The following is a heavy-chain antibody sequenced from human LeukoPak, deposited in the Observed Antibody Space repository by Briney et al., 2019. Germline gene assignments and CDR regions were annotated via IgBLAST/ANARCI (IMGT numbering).Heavy chain of an antibody. D-gene: IGHD6-6*01. J-gene: IGHJ3*02. CDR1: GGSFSGYY. CDR3: ARLSSIAALADAFDI. CDR2: INHSGST. Sequence: SETLSLTCAVYGGSFSGYYWSWIRQPPGKGLEWIGEINHSGSTNYNPSLKSRVTISVDTSKNQFSLKLSSVTAADTAVYYCARLSSIAALADAFDIWGQGTMDTVSS. V-gene: IGHV4-34*01.